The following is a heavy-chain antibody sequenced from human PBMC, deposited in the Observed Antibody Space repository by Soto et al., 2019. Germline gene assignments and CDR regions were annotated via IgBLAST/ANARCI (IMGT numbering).Heavy chain of an antibody. CDR2: ISAYNGNT. Sequence: ASVKVSCKASGYTFTSYGISWVRQAPGQGLEWMGWISAYNGNTNYAQKLQGRVNMTTDTSTSTAYMEMRSLRSDDTAVYYFARVRGYCSGGSCYPVTGFDPWGQGTLVTVSS. CDR1: GYTFTSYG. D-gene: IGHD2-15*01. V-gene: IGHV1-18*01. CDR3: ARVRGYCSGGSCYPVTGFDP. J-gene: IGHJ5*02.